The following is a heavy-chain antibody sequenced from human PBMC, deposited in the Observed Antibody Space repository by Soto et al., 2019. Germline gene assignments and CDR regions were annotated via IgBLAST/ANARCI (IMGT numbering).Heavy chain of an antibody. V-gene: IGHV4-61*01. Sequence: SETLSLTCTVSGGSVSSGSYYWSWIRQPPGKGLEWIGYIYYSGSTNYNPSLKSRVTISVDTSKNQFSLKLSSVTAADTAVYYGARAPRVATNFDYWGQGTLVTVSS. CDR2: IYYSGST. CDR1: GGSVSSGSYY. CDR3: ARAPRVATNFDY. D-gene: IGHD5-12*01. J-gene: IGHJ4*02.